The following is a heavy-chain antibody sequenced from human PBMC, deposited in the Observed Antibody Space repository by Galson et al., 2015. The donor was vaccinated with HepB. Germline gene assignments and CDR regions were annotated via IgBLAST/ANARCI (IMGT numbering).Heavy chain of an antibody. CDR2: INAGNGNT. J-gene: IGHJ3*02. D-gene: IGHD3-22*01. CDR1: GYTFTSYA. Sequence: SVKVSCKASGYTFTSYAMHWVRQAPGQRLEWMGWINAGNGNTKYSQKFQGRVTITRDTSASTAYMELSSLRSEDTAVYYCARDPDYYDSSGFFDIWGQGTMVTVSS. CDR3: ARDPDYYDSSGFFDI. V-gene: IGHV1-3*01.